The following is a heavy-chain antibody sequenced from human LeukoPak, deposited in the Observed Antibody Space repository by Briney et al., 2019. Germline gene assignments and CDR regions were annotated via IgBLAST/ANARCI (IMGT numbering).Heavy chain of an antibody. V-gene: IGHV4-4*07. CDR2: IYTSGST. CDR1: GGSISSYY. J-gene: IGHJ2*01. D-gene: IGHD6-19*01. Sequence: PSETLSLTCTVSGGSISSYYWSWIRQPAGKGLKWIGRIYTSGSTNYNPSLKSRVTMSVDTSKNQFSLKLSSVTAADTAVYYCARLDSSGWSFLDLWYFDLWGRGTPVTVSS. CDR3: ARLDSSGWSFLDLWYFDL.